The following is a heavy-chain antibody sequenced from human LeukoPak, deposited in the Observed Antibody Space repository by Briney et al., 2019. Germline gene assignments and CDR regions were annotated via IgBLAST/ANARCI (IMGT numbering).Heavy chain of an antibody. V-gene: IGHV3-23*01. D-gene: IGHD4-17*01. CDR1: GFTFSNYD. J-gene: IGHJ4*02. CDR2: ISGSGYST. Sequence: PGGSLRLSCAASGFTFSNYDMNWVRRAPGKGLEWVSDISGSGYSTYYADSVKARFTISRDNYKNTLYLQTNGLRAEDTAVYYCTKDYGDYAYYHYWGQGTLVTVSS. CDR3: TKDYGDYAYYHY.